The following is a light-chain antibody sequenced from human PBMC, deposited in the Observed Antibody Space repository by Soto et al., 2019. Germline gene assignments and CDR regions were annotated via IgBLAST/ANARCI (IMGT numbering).Light chain of an antibody. V-gene: IGKV3-20*01. CDR1: QSVSSDF. J-gene: IGKJ3*01. Sequence: ELGLTQSPDTLSLSPGERATLSCRASQSVSSDFLVWYQQKPGQAPRLLIYGASSRATGIPDRFSGGGSGTDFILSISRLEPEDFAVYYCQHYDNSPPSVTFGPGTKVDIK. CDR2: GAS. CDR3: QHYDNSPPSVT.